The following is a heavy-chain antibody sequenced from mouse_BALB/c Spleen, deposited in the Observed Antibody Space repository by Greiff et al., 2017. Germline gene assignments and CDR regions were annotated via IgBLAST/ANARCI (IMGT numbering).Heavy chain of an antibody. CDR3: ARWGTAVVGYFDV. Sequence: EVMLVESGGGLVKPGGSLKLSCAASGFTFSSYTMSWVRQTPEKRLEWVATISSGGGNTYYPDSVKGRFTISRDNAKNNLYLQMSSLRSEDTALYYCARWGTAVVGYFDVWGAGTTVTVSS. CDR2: ISSGGGNT. D-gene: IGHD1-1*01. CDR1: GFTFSSYT. V-gene: IGHV5-9*03. J-gene: IGHJ1*01.